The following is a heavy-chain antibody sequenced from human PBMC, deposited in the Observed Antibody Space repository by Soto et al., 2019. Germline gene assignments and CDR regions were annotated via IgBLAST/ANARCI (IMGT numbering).Heavy chain of an antibody. CDR3: VRDVWGWIDY. CDR2: TYYRSSWYN. J-gene: IGHJ4*02. CDR1: GDSVLSDRAA. Sequence: QVQLQQSGPGLVKPSQTLSLTCAISGDSVLSDRAAWNWIRQSPSRGLEWLGRTYYRSSWYNEYGTSVESRISFSADTSNNQFSLHLNSVSPEDTAVYFCVRDVWGWIDYWGQGNLVTVSS. V-gene: IGHV6-1*01. D-gene: IGHD3-16*01.